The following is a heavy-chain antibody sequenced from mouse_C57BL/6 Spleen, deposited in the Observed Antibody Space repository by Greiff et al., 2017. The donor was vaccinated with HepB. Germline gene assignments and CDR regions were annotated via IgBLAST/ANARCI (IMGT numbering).Heavy chain of an antibody. CDR3: GRSTYFGY. J-gene: IGHJ2*01. Sequence: QVQLQQPGAELVKPGASVKLSCKASGYTFTSYWMHWVKQRPGQGLEWIGMIDPNGGGTKYNEKFKSKATLTVDKSSSTADMQLSSLTSEDSAVYYCGRSTYFGYWGQGTTLTVSS. CDR1: GYTFTSYW. V-gene: IGHV1-72*01. CDR2: IDPNGGGT.